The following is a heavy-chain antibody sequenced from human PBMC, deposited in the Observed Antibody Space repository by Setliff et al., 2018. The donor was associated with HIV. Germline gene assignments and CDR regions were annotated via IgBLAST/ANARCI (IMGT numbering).Heavy chain of an antibody. CDR3: ARDGFSSGWFDL. D-gene: IGHD6-19*01. V-gene: IGHV3-21*06. CDR1: GFTFSSFS. Sequence: GGSLRLSCAASGFTFSSFSMNWVRQAPGKGLEWVSSISSSSSYIYYADSVKGRFTISRDNAKNSLFLQMDSLRAEDTAVYYCARDGFSSGWFDLWGQGTLVTVSS. CDR2: ISSSSSYI. J-gene: IGHJ5*02.